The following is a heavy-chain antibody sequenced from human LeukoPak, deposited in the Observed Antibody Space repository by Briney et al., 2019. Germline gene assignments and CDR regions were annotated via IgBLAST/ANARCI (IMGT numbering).Heavy chain of an antibody. CDR3: ARDRYSSSWYLSYYYGMDV. V-gene: IGHV3-7*03. D-gene: IGHD6-13*01. CDR2: IKQDGSEK. Sequence: GGSLRLSCAASGFTFSSYWMSWVRQAPGKGLEWVANIKQDGSEKYYVDSVKGRFTISRDNAKNSLYQQMNSLRAEDTAVYYCARDRYSSSWYLSYYYGMDVWGQGTTVTVSS. J-gene: IGHJ6*02. CDR1: GFTFSSYW.